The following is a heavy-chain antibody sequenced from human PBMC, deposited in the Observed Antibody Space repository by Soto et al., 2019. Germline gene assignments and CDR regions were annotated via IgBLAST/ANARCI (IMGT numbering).Heavy chain of an antibody. Sequence: GGSLRLSCAASGFTFTNYWMHWVRQVPGEGLVWVSRLDNHGAGTSYADFVKGRFTISRDNAKNALYLQMNSLRVEDTAIYYCGTVFEKWGQGTMVTVSS. CDR3: GTVFEK. CDR2: LDNHGAGT. J-gene: IGHJ3*02. V-gene: IGHV3-74*01. CDR1: GFTFTNYW.